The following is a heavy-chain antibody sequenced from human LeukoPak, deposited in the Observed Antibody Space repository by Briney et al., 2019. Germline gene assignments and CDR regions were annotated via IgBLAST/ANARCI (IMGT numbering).Heavy chain of an antibody. CDR1: GGSISSYH. CDR3: ARTDYSNYYYYYYMDV. J-gene: IGHJ6*03. CDR2: IYTSGST. D-gene: IGHD4-11*01. Sequence: SETLSLTCTVSGGSISSYHWSWIRQPAGKGLEWIVRIYTSGSTNYNPSLKSRVTMSVDTSKNQFSLKLSSVTAADTAVYYCARTDYSNYYYYYYMDVWGKGTTVTVSS. V-gene: IGHV4-4*07.